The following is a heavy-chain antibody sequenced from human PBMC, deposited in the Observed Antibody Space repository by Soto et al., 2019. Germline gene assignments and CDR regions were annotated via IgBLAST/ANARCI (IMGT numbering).Heavy chain of an antibody. D-gene: IGHD4-17*01. CDR1: GGSINSGTYH. CDR3: ARHFGNYGDWAFDF. Sequence: SETLSLTCTVSGGSINSGTYHWSWIRQHPGKGLEWIGYINYSGRTYYNPSLRSRVTISVDTSRDQFSLNLNSVTAADTAVYYCARHFGNYGDWAFDFWGQGTLVTVSS. V-gene: IGHV4-39*01. J-gene: IGHJ4*02. CDR2: INYSGRT.